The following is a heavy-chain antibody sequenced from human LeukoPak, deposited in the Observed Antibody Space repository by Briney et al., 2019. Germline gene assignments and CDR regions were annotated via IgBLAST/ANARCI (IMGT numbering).Heavy chain of an antibody. CDR2: IYYSGST. V-gene: IGHV4-59*01. CDR1: GDFISGYY. Sequence: SETLSLTCTVSGDFISGYYWSWIRRPPGKGLEWIGYIYYSGSTNYNPSLKSRVTISVDTSKNQVSLKLSSVTAADTAVYYCARGRDYYDSSWGQGTLVTVSS. D-gene: IGHD3-22*01. CDR3: ARGRDYYDSS. J-gene: IGHJ4*02.